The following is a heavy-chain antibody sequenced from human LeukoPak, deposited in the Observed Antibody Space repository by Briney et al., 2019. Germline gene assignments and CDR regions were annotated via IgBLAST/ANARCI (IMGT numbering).Heavy chain of an antibody. D-gene: IGHD3-10*01. J-gene: IGHJ4*02. Sequence: GGSLRLSCVASGLTFSDYSINWVRRAPGKGLEWVSSINPTSTSIYYADAVRGRFTISRDNAKSSLYLQMDSLRAEDTAVYYCVRLRRNSDRSYYFYYFDSWGQGILVPVSS. V-gene: IGHV3-21*01. CDR1: GLTFSDYS. CDR2: INPTSTSI. CDR3: VRLRRNSDRSYYFYYFDS.